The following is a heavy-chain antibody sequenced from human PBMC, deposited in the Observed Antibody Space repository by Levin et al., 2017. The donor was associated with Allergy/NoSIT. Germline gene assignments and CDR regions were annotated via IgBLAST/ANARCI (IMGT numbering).Heavy chain of an antibody. Sequence: QAGGSLRLSCLASGFTSSRHSMNWVRQVPGQGLEFIAHISENSEATEYGASVRGRFIITRDNNKNSHYLQMYSLSAEDTAIYFCARDASGTYRYWFDLWGQGIPVTVSS. CDR1: GFTSSRHS. CDR3: ARDASGTYRYWFDL. V-gene: IGHV3-48*01. D-gene: IGHD3-10*01. CDR2: ISENSEAT. J-gene: IGHJ5*02.